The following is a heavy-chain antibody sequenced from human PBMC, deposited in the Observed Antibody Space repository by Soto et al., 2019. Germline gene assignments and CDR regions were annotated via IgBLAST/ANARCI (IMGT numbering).Heavy chain of an antibody. CDR1: GGSFSGYY. V-gene: IGHV4-34*01. CDR2: INHSGST. D-gene: IGHD3-3*01. Sequence: SETLSLTCAVYGGSFSGYYWSWIRQPPGKGLEWIGEINHSGSTNYNPSLKSRVTISVDTSKNQFSLKLSSVTAADTAVYYCAEGARITIFGVVIRYYYYYGMDVWGQGTTVTVSS. CDR3: AEGARITIFGVVIRYYYYYGMDV. J-gene: IGHJ6*02.